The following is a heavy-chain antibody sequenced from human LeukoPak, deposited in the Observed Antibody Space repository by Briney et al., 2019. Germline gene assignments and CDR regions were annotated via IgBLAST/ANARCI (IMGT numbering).Heavy chain of an antibody. CDR1: GGSISSGGYY. V-gene: IGHV4-31*03. CDR3: ARLCSGGTSSYFDY. CDR2: IYYSGST. J-gene: IGHJ4*02. Sequence: SETLSLTCTVSGGSISSGGYYWSWIRQHPGKGLEWIGYIYYSGSTYYNPSLKSRVTISVDTSKNQFSLKLSSVTAADTAVYYCARLCSGGTSSYFDYWGQGTLVTVSS. D-gene: IGHD2-15*01.